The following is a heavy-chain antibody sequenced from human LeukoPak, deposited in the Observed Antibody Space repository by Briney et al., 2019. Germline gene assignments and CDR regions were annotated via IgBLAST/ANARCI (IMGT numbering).Heavy chain of an antibody. CDR2: ISSSSSYI. D-gene: IGHD1-26*01. CDR3: ARGQVGAGRVDY. Sequence: PGGSLRLSCAASGFTFSSYWMSWVRQAPGKGLEWVSSISSSSSYIYYADSVKGRFTISRDNAKNSLYLQMNSLRGEDTAVYYCARGQVGAGRVDYWGQGTLVTVSS. CDR1: GFTFSSYW. J-gene: IGHJ4*02. V-gene: IGHV3-21*01.